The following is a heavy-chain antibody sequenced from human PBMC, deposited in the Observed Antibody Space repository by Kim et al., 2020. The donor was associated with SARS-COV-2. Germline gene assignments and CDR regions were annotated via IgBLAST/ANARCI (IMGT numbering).Heavy chain of an antibody. J-gene: IGHJ6*02. V-gene: IGHV4-39*07. CDR3: ARVRYYYGSGSYGMDV. CDR1: GGSISSSSYY. Sequence: SETLSLTCTVSGGSISSSSYYWGWIRQPPGKGLEWIGSIYYSGSTYYNPSLKSRVTISVDTSKNQFSLKLSSVTAADTAVYYCARVRYYYGSGSYGMDVWGQGTTVTVSS. D-gene: IGHD3-10*01. CDR2: IYYSGST.